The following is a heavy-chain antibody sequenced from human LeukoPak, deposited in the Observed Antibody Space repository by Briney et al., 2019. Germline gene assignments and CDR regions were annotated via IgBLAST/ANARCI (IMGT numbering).Heavy chain of an antibody. D-gene: IGHD3-9*01. V-gene: IGHV1-24*01. CDR3: TTGIYDILTGYQPYYFDY. J-gene: IGHJ4*02. CDR2: FDPEDGET. CDR1: GYTLTELS. Sequence: ASGKVACKVSGYTLTELSMLWVRHAPGEGLEWMGGFDPEDGETFYAQKFQGRVTMTEDTSTDPAYMELSSLRSEDTAVYYCTTGIYDILTGYQPYYFDYWGQGTLVTVSS.